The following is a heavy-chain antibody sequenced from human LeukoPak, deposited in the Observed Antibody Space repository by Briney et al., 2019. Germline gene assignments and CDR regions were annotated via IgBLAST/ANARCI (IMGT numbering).Heavy chain of an antibody. CDR1: GYTFITYY. CDR3: ARRRSGYSYGSDAFDI. D-gene: IGHD5-18*01. CDR2: INPSGGST. Sequence: ASVKVSCKASGYTFITYYMHWVRQAPGQGLEWMGIINPSGGSTSYAQKFQGRVTVTRDTSTSTVYMELSSLRSEDTAVYYCARRRSGYSYGSDAFDIWGQGTMVTVSS. V-gene: IGHV1-46*01. J-gene: IGHJ3*02.